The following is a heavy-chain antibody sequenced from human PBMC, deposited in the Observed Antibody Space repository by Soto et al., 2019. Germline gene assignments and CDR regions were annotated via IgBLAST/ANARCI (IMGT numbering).Heavy chain of an antibody. CDR2: ISSTGSTI. D-gene: IGHD2-2*01. CDR1: GLTFWIYE. Sequence: GGSLRLSCAASGLTFWIYEMTGVVKAPGKGLEWISYISSTGSTIYYADSVKSRFTISRDNAKNSLYLQMNSLRAEDKAVYYCARRYCRSTSCLIDFWGQGTLVTVSS. V-gene: IGHV3-48*03. J-gene: IGHJ4*01. CDR3: ARRYCRSTSCLIDF.